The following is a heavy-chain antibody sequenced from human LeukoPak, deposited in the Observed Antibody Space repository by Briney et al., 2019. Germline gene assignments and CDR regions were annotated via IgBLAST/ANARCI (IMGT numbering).Heavy chain of an antibody. V-gene: IGHV4-39*07. CDR1: GGSISSSSYY. CDR2: IYYSGST. CDR3: AKGLRYFDWSYYYYGMDV. J-gene: IGHJ6*02. Sequence: PSETLSLTCTVSGGSISSSSYYWGWIRQPPGKGLEWIGSIYYSGSTYYNPSLKSRVTISVDTSKNQFSLKLSSVTAADTAVYYCAKGLRYFDWSYYYYGMDVWGQGTTVTVSS. D-gene: IGHD3-9*01.